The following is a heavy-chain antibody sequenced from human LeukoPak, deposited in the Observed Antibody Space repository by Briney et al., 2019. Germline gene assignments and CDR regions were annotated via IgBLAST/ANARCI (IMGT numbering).Heavy chain of an antibody. V-gene: IGHV3-30*18. CDR3: AKFGGSTDY. Sequence: GRSLRLSCAASGFTFSSYGMHWVRQAPGKGLERVAVISYDGSNKYYADSVKGRFTISRDNSKNTLYLQMNSLRAEDTAVYYCAKFGGSTDYWGQGTLVTVSS. J-gene: IGHJ4*02. D-gene: IGHD2-15*01. CDR2: ISYDGSNK. CDR1: GFTFSSYG.